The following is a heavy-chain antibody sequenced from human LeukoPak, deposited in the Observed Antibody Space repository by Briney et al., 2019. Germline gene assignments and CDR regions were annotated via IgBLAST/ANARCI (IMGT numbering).Heavy chain of an antibody. V-gene: IGHV1-2*02. D-gene: IGHD2-15*01. CDR3: ATGGVLLGYCSGGSCYV. J-gene: IGHJ4*02. CDR1: GYTFTGYY. CDR2: INPNSGGT. Sequence: ASVTVSCTASGYTFTGYYVHWVRQAPGQGLEWMGWINPNSGGTNYAQKFLGRVTMTRDTSISTAYMELSRLRSDDTAVYYCATGGVLLGYCSGGSCYVWGQGTLVTVSS.